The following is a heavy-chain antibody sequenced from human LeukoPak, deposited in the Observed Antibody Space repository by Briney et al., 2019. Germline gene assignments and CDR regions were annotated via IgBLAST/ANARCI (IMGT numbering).Heavy chain of an antibody. D-gene: IGHD1-20*01. CDR1: GGSISSYY. CDR2: IYYSGST. CDR3: ARNLNFHYYYGMDV. V-gene: IGHV4-59*01. Sequence: SETLSLTCTVSGGSISSYYWSWIRQPPGRGLEWIGYIYYSGSTNYNPSLKSRVTISVDTSKNQFSLKLSSVTAADTAVYYCARNLNFHYYYGMDVWGQGTTVTVSS. J-gene: IGHJ6*02.